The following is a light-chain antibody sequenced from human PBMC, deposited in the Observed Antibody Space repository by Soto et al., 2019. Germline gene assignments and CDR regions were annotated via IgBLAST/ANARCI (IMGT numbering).Light chain of an antibody. Sequence: DIQLTQSPSTLSASVGDRVTLTCLASQSISSWLAWYQQKPGKAPKLLIYDASSLESGAPSRFSGSGSGTEFTLTISSLQPDDFATYYCQHYKMYSPWTFGQGTKVDIK. J-gene: IGKJ1*01. CDR1: QSISSW. CDR2: DAS. V-gene: IGKV1-5*01. CDR3: QHYKMYSPWT.